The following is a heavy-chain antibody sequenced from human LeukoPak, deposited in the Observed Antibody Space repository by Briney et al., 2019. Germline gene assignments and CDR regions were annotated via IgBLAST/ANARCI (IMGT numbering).Heavy chain of an antibody. V-gene: IGHV5-51*01. CDR2: IYPGDSDT. Sequence: GASLKISYKASGYCFTNYWICLLRPMREKGLEWMGIIYPGDSDTTYSPSFQGQVTISADKSISTAYLQWSSLKASDTAMYYCARQYSSGFYYYYYMDVWGKGTTVTVSS. CDR1: GYCFTNYW. J-gene: IGHJ6*03. D-gene: IGHD6-19*01. CDR3: ARQYSSGFYYYYYMDV.